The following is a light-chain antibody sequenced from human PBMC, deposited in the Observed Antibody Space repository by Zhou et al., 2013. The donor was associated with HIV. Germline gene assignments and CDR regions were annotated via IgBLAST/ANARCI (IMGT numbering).Light chain of an antibody. CDR3: QQRSKWPPLFT. Sequence: EVLMTQSPVTLSVSPGERVTLSCKASRNIGNSLAWYQQKPGQAPKLLVYDASNRASGIPARFSGSGSGTDFTLTVSSLEPEDFAVYYCQQRSKWPPLFTFGPGTRVDL. V-gene: IGKV3-11*01. CDR2: DAS. J-gene: IGKJ3*01. CDR1: RNIGNS.